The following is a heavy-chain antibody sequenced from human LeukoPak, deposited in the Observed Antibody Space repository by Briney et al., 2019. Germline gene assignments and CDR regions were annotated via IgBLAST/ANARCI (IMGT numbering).Heavy chain of an antibody. J-gene: IGHJ4*02. D-gene: IGHD5-18*01. CDR1: GYTFTSYA. CDR3: ARGGDTAMVEFDY. Sequence: ASVKVSCKASGYTFTSYAMHWVRQAPGQRLEWMGWINAGNGNTKYSQKFQGRVTITRDTSASTAYMELSSLRSEDTAVYYCARGGDTAMVEFDYWGQGTLVTVSS. CDR2: INAGNGNT. V-gene: IGHV1-3*01.